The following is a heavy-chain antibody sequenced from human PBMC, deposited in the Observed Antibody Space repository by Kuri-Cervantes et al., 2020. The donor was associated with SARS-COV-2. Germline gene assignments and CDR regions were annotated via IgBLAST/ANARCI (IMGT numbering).Heavy chain of an antibody. CDR2: INHCGRT. D-gene: IGHD5-12*01. J-gene: IGHJ4*02. CDR3: ASQAHTWWRYSGYDPWRY. CDR1: GGSFSVYY. V-gene: IGHV4-34*01. Sequence: GSLRLSCAVYGGSFSVYYCSWIRQPPGKGLEWIGEINHCGRTIYHPSLKSRVTVSVDTSKTQFSLKLSSVTAADTAVYYCASQAHTWWRYSGYDPWRYWGQGTLVTVSS.